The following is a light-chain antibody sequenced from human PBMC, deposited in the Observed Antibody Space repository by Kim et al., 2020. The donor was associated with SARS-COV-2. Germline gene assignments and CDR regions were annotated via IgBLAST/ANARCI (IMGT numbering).Light chain of an antibody. CDR2: LNSDGSH. CDR3: QTWGTGIQV. V-gene: IGLV4-69*01. Sequence: ASVKLTCTLSSGQSSDAIAWHQQQPEKGARYLMKLNSDGSHSKGGGIPDRFSGSSSGAGRYLTISSLQSEDEADYCCQTWGTGIQVFGGGTQLTVL. CDR1: SGQSSDA. J-gene: IGLJ3*02.